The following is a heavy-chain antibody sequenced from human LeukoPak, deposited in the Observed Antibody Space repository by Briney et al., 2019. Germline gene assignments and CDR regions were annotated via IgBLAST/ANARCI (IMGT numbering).Heavy chain of an antibody. Sequence: GGSLRLSCAASGFTFSDYYMSWIRQAPGKGLEWVSYISSSGSTIYYADSVKGRFTISRDNAKNSLYLQMNSLRAEDTAAYYCARQNYCDSSGYYSTWGQGTLVTVSS. J-gene: IGHJ5*02. CDR2: ISSSGSTI. CDR3: ARQNYCDSSGYYST. D-gene: IGHD3-22*01. V-gene: IGHV3-11*01. CDR1: GFTFSDYY.